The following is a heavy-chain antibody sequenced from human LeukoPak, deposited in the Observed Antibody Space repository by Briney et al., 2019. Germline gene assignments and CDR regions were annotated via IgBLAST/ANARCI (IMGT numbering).Heavy chain of an antibody. CDR2: ISSSSSYI. J-gene: IGHJ6*03. D-gene: IGHD2-8*01. Sequence: PGGSLRLSCAASGFTFSSYEMNWVRQAPGKGLEWVSSISSSSSYIYYADSVKGRFTISRDNARNSLYLQMNSLRAEDTGVYYCARSEMGYYNYYMDVWGKGTTVTVSS. CDR1: GFTFSSYE. CDR3: ARSEMGYYNYYMDV. V-gene: IGHV3-21*01.